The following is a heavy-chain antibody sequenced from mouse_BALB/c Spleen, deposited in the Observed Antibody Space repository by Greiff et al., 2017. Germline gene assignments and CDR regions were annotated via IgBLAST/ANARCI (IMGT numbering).Heavy chain of an antibody. CDR3: AREPGRSAWFAY. CDR2: IWAGGST. Sequence: VQGVESGPGLVAPSQSLSITCTVSGFSLTSYGVHWVRQPPGKGLEWLGVIWAGGSTNYNSALMSRLSISKDNSKSQVFLKMNSLQTDDTAMYYCAREPGRSAWFAYWGQGTLVTVSA. D-gene: IGHD3-3*01. J-gene: IGHJ3*01. V-gene: IGHV2-9*02. CDR1: GFSLTSYG.